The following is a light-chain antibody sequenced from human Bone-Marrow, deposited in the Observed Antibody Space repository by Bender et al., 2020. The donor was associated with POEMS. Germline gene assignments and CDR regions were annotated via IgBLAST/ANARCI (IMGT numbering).Light chain of an antibody. CDR1: SSNIGSNY. V-gene: IGLV1-44*01. CDR3: ATWDASLNAWV. CDR2: SND. Sequence: QSVLTQPPSASGTPGQRVTISCSGSSSNIGSNYVYWYQQFPGTAPKLLVYSNDQRPSGVPDRFSGSRSGTSASLAISGLQSEDETDYFCATWDASLNAWVFGGGTKLTVL. J-gene: IGLJ3*02.